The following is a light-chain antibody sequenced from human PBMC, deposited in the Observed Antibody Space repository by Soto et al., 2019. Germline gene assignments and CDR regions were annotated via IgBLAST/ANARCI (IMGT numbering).Light chain of an antibody. Sequence: DIQMTQSPSTLSAFVGDRVTITCRASQSISNWLAWYQQKPGKAPKLLIYDASNLERGVPSRFSGSGSGTEFTLTIRRLQPDDVATYYCQQYNGLATLGPGTKVEMK. V-gene: IGKV1-5*01. J-gene: IGKJ1*01. CDR1: QSISNW. CDR3: QQYNGLAT. CDR2: DAS.